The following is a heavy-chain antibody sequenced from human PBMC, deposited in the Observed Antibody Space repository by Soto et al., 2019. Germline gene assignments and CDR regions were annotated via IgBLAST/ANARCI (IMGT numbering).Heavy chain of an antibody. V-gene: IGHV4-4*02. D-gene: IGHD1-1*01. CDR3: ARVELEPRLEY. CDR2: IYHSGST. CDR1: GGCVSIRNW. Sequence: PSWTLSLSGAASGGCVSIRNWWIWVRQPPGKGLEWIGEIYHSGSTNYNPSLKSRVTISVDKSKNQFSLKLSSVTAADTAVYYCARVELEPRLEYWGQGTLVIVS. J-gene: IGHJ4*02.